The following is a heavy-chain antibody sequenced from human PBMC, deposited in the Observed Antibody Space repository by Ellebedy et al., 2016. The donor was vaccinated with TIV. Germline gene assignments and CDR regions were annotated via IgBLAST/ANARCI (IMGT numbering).Heavy chain of an antibody. Sequence: GGSLRLXXAASGFTFSSYSMNWVRQAPGKGLEWVSYISSSSSTIYYADSVKGRFTISRDNAKNSLYLQMNSLRDEDTAVYYCARGVAGLWFGELSLFDYWGQGTLVTVSS. CDR1: GFTFSSYS. V-gene: IGHV3-48*02. CDR3: ARGVAGLWFGELSLFDY. CDR2: ISSSSSTI. D-gene: IGHD3-10*01. J-gene: IGHJ4*02.